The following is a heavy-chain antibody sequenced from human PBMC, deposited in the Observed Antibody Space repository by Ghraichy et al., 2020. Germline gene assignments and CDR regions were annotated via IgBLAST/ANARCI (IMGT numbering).Heavy chain of an antibody. V-gene: IGHV4-61*01. D-gene: IGHD2-2*02. CDR1: GGSVSSGSYS. CDR3: AREPCDYCSSTSCYTSCYYYYMDV. Sequence: SETLSLTCTVSGGSVSSGSYSWGWIRQPPGKGLEWIGFISYNGSTTYNPSLTNYNPSLKSRVTISVDTSKNQFSLKLSSVTAADTAVYYCAREPCDYCSSTSCYTSCYYYYMDVWGKGTTVTVSS. CDR2: ISYNGSTTYNPSLT. J-gene: IGHJ6*03.